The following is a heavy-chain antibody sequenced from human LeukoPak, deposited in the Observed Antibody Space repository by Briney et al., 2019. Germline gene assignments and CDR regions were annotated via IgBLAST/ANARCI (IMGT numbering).Heavy chain of an antibody. CDR1: GLTFSSYG. CDR2: ISGSGGST. V-gene: IGHV3-23*01. CDR3: VPRKEWSCYMDV. D-gene: IGHD3-3*01. Sequence: AGGSLRLSCAASGLTFSSYGMSWVRQAPGKGLEWVSDISGSGGSTYYADSVKGRFTISRDNSKNTLYLQMKSLRAEDTAVYYCVPRKEWSCYMDVWGKGTTVTVSS. J-gene: IGHJ6*03.